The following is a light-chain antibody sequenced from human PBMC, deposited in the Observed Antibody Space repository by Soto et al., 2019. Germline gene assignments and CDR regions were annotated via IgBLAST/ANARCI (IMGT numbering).Light chain of an antibody. J-gene: IGKJ2*01. CDR1: QSLVYSDGNTY. CDR2: EVS. CDR3: TQGTPWPHT. V-gene: IGKV2-30*01. Sequence: VVMTQSPLFLPVTLGQPASISCRSSQSLVYSDGNTYLSWFQQRPGQSPRRLIYEVSNRDSGVPVRFSGSGSGTDFTLKISRVEAEDVGVYYCTQGTPWPHTFVQLTKSEI.